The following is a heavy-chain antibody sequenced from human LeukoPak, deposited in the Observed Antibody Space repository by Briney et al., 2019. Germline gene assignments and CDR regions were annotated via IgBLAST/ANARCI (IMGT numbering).Heavy chain of an antibody. D-gene: IGHD3-10*01. CDR2: ISSSHTYT. V-gene: IGHV3-21*01. CDR3: ARGRDKIWFGELSVLDY. CDR1: GFTFSSYN. J-gene: IGHJ4*02. Sequence: GGSLRLSCAASGFTFSSYNMNWVRQAPGKGLEWVSSISSSHTYTYYADSVKGRFTISRDNAKNSLYLQMNSLRAEDTAVYYCARGRDKIWFGELSVLDYWGQGTLVTVSS.